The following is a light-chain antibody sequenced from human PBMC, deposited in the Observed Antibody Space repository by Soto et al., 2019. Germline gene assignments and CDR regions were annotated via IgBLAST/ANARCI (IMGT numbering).Light chain of an antibody. J-gene: IGKJ1*01. Sequence: EIVMTQSPATLSVSPGERATLSCRASQSVSSKLAWYQQKPGQAPRLLIYGASTRATGIPARFSGSGSGTEFTLTISSLQSEDFAVYYCQQYNDWPRTFGQGTKVAIK. CDR1: QSVSSK. V-gene: IGKV3D-15*01. CDR2: GAS. CDR3: QQYNDWPRT.